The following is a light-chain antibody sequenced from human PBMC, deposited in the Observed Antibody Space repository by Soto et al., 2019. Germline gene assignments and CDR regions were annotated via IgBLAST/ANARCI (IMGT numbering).Light chain of an antibody. V-gene: IGKV3-20*01. J-gene: IGKJ1*01. CDR1: QSVSSSY. Sequence: IVLTQSPATLSVSPGEIATLSGRASQSVSSSYLAWYQQKPGQAPRLLIYGASSRATGIPDRFSGSGSGTDFTLTISRLEPEDFAVYYCQQYGSSPVTFGQGTKVDIK. CDR2: GAS. CDR3: QQYGSSPVT.